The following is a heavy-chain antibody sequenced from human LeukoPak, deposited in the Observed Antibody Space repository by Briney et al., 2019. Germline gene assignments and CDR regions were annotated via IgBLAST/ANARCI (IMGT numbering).Heavy chain of an antibody. CDR2: ISSDGSHK. CDR3: ARPQSD. J-gene: IGHJ4*02. Sequence: PGRSLRLSCAASGFTFSSYGMHWVRQAPGTGLEWVAVISSDGSHKYYADSVKGRFTISRDNSKNTLYLQMNSLRAEDTAVYYCARPQSDWGQGTLVTVSS. V-gene: IGHV3-30*03. CDR1: GFTFSSYG.